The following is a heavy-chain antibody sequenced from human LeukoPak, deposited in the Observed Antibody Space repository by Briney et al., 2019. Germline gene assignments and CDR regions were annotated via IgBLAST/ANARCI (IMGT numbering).Heavy chain of an antibody. J-gene: IGHJ6*03. CDR2: IYHSGST. CDR3: ARGFMGANYYYYYYMDV. V-gene: IGHV4-4*02. D-gene: IGHD1-26*01. Sequence: SETLSLTCAVSGGSISSSNWWSWVRQPPGKGLEWIGEIYHSGSTNYNPSLKSRVTISVDKSKNQFSLKLSSVTAADTAVYYCARGFMGANYYYYYYMDVWGKGTTVTVSS. CDR1: GGSISSSNW.